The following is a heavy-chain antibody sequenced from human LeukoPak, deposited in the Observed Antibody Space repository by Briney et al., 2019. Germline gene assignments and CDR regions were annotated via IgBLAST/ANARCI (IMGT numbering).Heavy chain of an antibody. D-gene: IGHD3-10*01. V-gene: IGHV1-46*01. J-gene: IGHJ4*02. CDR3: ARVRGSGTFDY. CDR2: INPSGGST. Sequence: ASEKVSCKASGYTFTSYYMHWVRQAPGQGLEWMGIINPSGGSTSYAQKFQGRVTMTRDMSTSTVYMELSSLRSEDTAVYYCARVRGSGTFDYWGQGTLVTVSS. CDR1: GYTFTSYY.